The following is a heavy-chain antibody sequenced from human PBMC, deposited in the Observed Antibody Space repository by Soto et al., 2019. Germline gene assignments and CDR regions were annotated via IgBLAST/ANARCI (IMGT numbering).Heavy chain of an antibody. CDR2: IYSGGST. J-gene: IGHJ3*02. CDR3: AREALRGFFAMFAFDI. Sequence: EVQLVESGGGLVQPGGSLRLSCAASGFTISSNYMSWVRQAPGKGLEWVTVIYSGGSTYYADSVKGRFTISRDNSMNTLIIQMNSLRAEDTAVYYCAREALRGFFAMFAFDIWGQGTMVTVSS. D-gene: IGHD3-10*02. CDR1: GFTISSNY. V-gene: IGHV3-66*01.